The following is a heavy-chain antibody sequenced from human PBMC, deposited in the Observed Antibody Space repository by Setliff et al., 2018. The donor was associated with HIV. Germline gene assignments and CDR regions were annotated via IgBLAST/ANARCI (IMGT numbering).Heavy chain of an antibody. CDR3: ARGGFGCSSTSCYPPRDAADFDY. Sequence: ASETLSLTCTVSGGSTSSGSYYWSWMRQPAGKGLEWIGHIYTSGSTSYNPSLKSRVTISVDTSKNQFSLKLSSVTAADTAVYYCARGGFGCSSTSCYPPRDAADFDYWGQGTLVTVSS. CDR2: IYTSGST. J-gene: IGHJ4*02. CDR1: GGSTSSGSYY. D-gene: IGHD2-2*01. V-gene: IGHV4-61*09.